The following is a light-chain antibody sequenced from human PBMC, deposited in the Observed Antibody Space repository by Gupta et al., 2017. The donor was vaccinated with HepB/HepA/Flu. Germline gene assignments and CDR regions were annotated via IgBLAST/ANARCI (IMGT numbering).Light chain of an antibody. CDR3: QSADSSSNYVV. CDR1: ALPKQY. V-gene: IGLV3-25*03. CDR2: EES. Sequence: SYELTQPPSVSVSPGQTARITCFGDALPKQYVYWYQQRPGQAPVLLIYEESRRESGIPERFSGSSSGTTATFTISGVQAEDEADYYCQSADSSSNYVVFGGGTKLTVL. J-gene: IGLJ2*01.